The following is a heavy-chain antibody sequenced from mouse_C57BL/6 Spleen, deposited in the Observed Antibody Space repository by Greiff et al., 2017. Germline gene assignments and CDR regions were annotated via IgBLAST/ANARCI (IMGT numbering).Heavy chain of an antibody. D-gene: IGHD1-1*01. V-gene: IGHV1-69*01. CDR3: ARYYGSSYWYFDV. J-gene: IGHJ1*03. CDR2: IDPSDSYT. CDR1: GYTFTSYW. Sequence: QVQLQPGAELVMPGASVKLSCKASGYTFTSYWMHWVKQRPGQGLEWIGEIDPSDSYTNYNQKFKGKSTLTVDKSSSTAYMQLSSLTSEDSAVYYCARYYGSSYWYFDVWGTGTTVTVSS.